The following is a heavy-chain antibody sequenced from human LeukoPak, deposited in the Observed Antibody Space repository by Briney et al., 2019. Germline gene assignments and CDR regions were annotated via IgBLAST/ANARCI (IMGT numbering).Heavy chain of an antibody. CDR3: ARDLNTAMVTLNIDY. V-gene: IGHV3-30*04. CDR1: GFTFSSYA. Sequence: GGSLRLSCAASGFTFSSYAMHWVRQAPGKGLEWVAVISYDGSNKYYADSVKGRFTIFRDNSKNTLYLQMNSLRAEDTAVYYCARDLNTAMVTLNIDYWGQGTLVTVPS. CDR2: ISYDGSNK. D-gene: IGHD5-18*01. J-gene: IGHJ4*02.